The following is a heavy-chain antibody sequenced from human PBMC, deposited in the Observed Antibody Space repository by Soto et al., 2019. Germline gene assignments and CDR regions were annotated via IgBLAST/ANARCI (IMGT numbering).Heavy chain of an antibody. J-gene: IGHJ4*02. CDR2: ISGSVGST. CDR3: AKAGGAAGTVDYFDY. V-gene: IGHV3-23*01. Sequence: GGSLRLSCAASGFTFSNYAINWVRQSPGKGLEWVSVISGSVGSTYYADSVKGRFTITRDNSKNTLYLQMNSLRAEDTAVYYCAKAGGAAGTVDYFDYWGQGTLVTVS. CDR1: GFTFSNYA. D-gene: IGHD6-13*01.